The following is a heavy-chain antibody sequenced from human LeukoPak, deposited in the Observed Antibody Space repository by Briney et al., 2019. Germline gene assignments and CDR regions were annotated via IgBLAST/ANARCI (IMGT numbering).Heavy chain of an antibody. D-gene: IGHD6-13*01. J-gene: IGHJ4*02. CDR1: GYTFTGYY. V-gene: IGHV1-8*02. Sequence: ASVKVSCKASGYTFTGYYMHWVRQAPGQGLEWMGWMNPNSGNTGYAQKFQGRVTMTRNTSISTAYMELSSLRSEDTAVYYCARGTIAAAGNSAHYWGQGTLVTVSS. CDR2: MNPNSGNT. CDR3: ARGTIAAAGNSAHY.